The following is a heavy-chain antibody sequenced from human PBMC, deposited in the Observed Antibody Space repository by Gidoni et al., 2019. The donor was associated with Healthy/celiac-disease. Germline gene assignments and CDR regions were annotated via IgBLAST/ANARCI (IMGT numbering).Heavy chain of an antibody. J-gene: IGHJ4*02. D-gene: IGHD1-26*01. CDR3: ARSTGSYYGPAYYFDD. V-gene: IGHV3-7*01. CDR2: IKQDGSEK. CDR1: GFTFSIYW. Sequence: EVQLVESGGGLVQPGGSLRLSCAASGFTFSIYWMTWVRQAPGKGLEWVANIKQDGSEKYYVDAVKGRFTISRENAKNSLYLQMNSLRAEDTAGYYCARSTGSYYGPAYYFDDWGQGTLVTVSS.